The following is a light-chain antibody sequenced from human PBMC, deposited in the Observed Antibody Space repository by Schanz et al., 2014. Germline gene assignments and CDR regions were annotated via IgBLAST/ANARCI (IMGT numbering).Light chain of an antibody. CDR3: QQYSSTPRT. V-gene: IGKV4-1*01. CDR1: QSVLYTSDNKNY. Sequence: DIVMTQSPDSLAVSLGERATINCKSSQSVLYTSDNKNYLAWYQHKPGQPPKLLISWASTRESGVPDRFSGSGSGTDFTLTISSLQAEDVAVYYCQQYSSTPRTFGQGTKLEIK. J-gene: IGKJ2*01. CDR2: WAS.